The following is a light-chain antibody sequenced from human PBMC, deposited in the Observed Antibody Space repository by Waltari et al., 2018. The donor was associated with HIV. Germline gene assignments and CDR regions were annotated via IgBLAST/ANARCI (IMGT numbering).Light chain of an antibody. CDR2: GAS. V-gene: IGKV3-15*01. CDR1: QSVSSN. J-gene: IGKJ5*01. Sequence: ELVMTQSPATLSVSPGQRATLSCRASQSVSSNLAWYQQKPGQGPRPLCYGASIRATGIPARFSGSGSGTEFILTIGSLQSEDFAVYYCQKYNNWPLTFGQGTRLEIK. CDR3: QKYNNWPLT.